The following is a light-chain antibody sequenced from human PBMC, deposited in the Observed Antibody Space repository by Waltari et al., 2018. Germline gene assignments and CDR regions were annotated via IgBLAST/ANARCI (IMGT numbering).Light chain of an antibody. Sequence: QLVLTQPPSASASLGAPVKPTCTLSSGHSSFVIAWHQQQPGKGPRYLMTLNTDGGHTKGDGIPDRFSGSTSGAERYLTIASLQSEDEADYFCQTWGTGIVVFGGGTKLTVL. V-gene: IGLV4-69*01. CDR2: LNTDGGH. CDR1: SGHSSFV. CDR3: QTWGTGIVV. J-gene: IGLJ2*01.